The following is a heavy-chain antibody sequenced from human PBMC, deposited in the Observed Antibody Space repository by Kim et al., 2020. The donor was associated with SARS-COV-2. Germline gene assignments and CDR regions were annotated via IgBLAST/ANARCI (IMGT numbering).Heavy chain of an antibody. D-gene: IGHD2-2*01. V-gene: IGHV5-51*01. CDR1: GYSFTSYW. Sequence: GESLQISCKGSGYSFTSYWIGWVRQMPGKGLEWMGIIYPGDSDTRYSPSFQGQVTISADKSISTAYLQWSSLKASDTAMYYCARAPVPAANYYGMDVWGQGTTVTVSS. J-gene: IGHJ6*02. CDR3: ARAPVPAANYYGMDV. CDR2: IYPGDSDT.